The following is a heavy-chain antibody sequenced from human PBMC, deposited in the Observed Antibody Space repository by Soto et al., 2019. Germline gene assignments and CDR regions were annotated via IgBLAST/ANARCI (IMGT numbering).Heavy chain of an antibody. D-gene: IGHD4-17*01. Sequence: PGGPLRLSCAASVFTFSSYAMSWVRQAPGKGLEWVSAISGSGGSTYYADSVKGRFTISRDNSKNTLYLQMNSLRAEDTAVYYCAKDLYGENNWFDPWGQGTLVSVSS. CDR3: AKDLYGENNWFDP. V-gene: IGHV3-23*01. CDR1: VFTFSSYA. CDR2: ISGSGGST. J-gene: IGHJ5*02.